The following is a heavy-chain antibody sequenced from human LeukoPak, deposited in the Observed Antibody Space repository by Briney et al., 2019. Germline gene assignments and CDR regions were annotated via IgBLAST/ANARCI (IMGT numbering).Heavy chain of an antibody. CDR3: AKTVSGSYSYQGGDY. J-gene: IGHJ4*02. D-gene: IGHD3-10*01. CDR1: GFTFSSYA. V-gene: IGHV3-23*01. CDR2: ISGSGGSA. Sequence: GGSLRLSCAASGFTFSSYAMTWVRQAPGKGLEWVSAISGSGGSAYYADSVKGRFTISRDNSKNTLYLQMNSLRAEDTAVYYCAKTVSGSYSYQGGDYWGQRTLVTVSS.